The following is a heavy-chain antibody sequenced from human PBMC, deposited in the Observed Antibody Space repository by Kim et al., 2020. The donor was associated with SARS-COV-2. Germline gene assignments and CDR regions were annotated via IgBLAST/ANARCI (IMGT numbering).Heavy chain of an antibody. V-gene: IGHV4-59*01. D-gene: IGHD5-18*01. Sequence: STPATKRGVTISGDTPKNQFSLKLSYVTAADTAVYYCARARSRYSYGFDYWGQGTLVTVSS. J-gene: IGHJ4*02. CDR3: ARARSRYSYGFDY.